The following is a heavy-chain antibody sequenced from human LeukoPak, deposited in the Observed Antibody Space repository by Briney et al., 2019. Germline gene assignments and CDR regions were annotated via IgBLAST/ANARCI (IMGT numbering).Heavy chain of an antibody. D-gene: IGHD6-13*01. CDR2: ISAYNGNT. J-gene: IGHJ6*02. Sequence: ASVKVSCKASGYTFTSYGISWVRQAPGQGLEWMGWISAYNGNTNYAQKLQGRVTMTTDTSTSTAYMELRSLRSDDTAVYYCARGGQQLVRYYYHGMDVWGQGTTVTVSS. CDR3: ARGGQQLVRYYYHGMDV. CDR1: GYTFTSYG. V-gene: IGHV1-18*01.